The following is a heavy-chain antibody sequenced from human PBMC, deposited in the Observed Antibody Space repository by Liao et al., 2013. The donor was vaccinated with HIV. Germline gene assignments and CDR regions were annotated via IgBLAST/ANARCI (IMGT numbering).Heavy chain of an antibody. J-gene: IGHJ6*03. CDR1: GGSISSGNYY. CDR3: ARVGILTEKGYYYYYYYMDA. D-gene: IGHD1-14*01. V-gene: IGHV4-61*02. Sequence: QVQLQESGPGLVKPSQTLSLTCTVSGGSISSGNYYWTWVRQPAGKGLEWIGRIYSSGSTNYNPSLKSRVIMSVDTSKNQFSLRLSSVAAADTAVYYCARVGILTEKGYYYYYYYMDAWGKGTTVIVSS. CDR2: IYSSGST.